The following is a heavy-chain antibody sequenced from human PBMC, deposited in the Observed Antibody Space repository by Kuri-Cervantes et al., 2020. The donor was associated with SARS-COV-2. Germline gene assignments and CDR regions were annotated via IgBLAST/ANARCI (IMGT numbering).Heavy chain of an antibody. CDR2: IKSKTDGGTT. V-gene: IGHV3-15*01. D-gene: IGHD2-15*01. Sequence: GGSLRLSCAASGFTFSSYSRNWVRQAPGKGLEWVGRIKSKTDGGTTDYAAPVKGRFTISRDDSKNTLYLQMNSLNTEDTAVYYCTTRYCSGGSCPQEGWFDPWGQGTLVTVSS. CDR3: TTRYCSGGSCPQEGWFDP. J-gene: IGHJ5*02. CDR1: GFTFSSYS.